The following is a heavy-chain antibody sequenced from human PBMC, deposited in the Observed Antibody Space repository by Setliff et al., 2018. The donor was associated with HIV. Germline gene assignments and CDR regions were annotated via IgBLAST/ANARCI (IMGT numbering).Heavy chain of an antibody. J-gene: IGHJ4*02. CDR2: VYDSGNT. D-gene: IGHD3-9*01. Sequence: KTSETLSLTCAIPDQLISSGNYWGWIRQPPGRGLEWIGSVYDSGNTYYKPALESRAAISLDTSMNQFSLKLSSVTAADTAFYYCARGQLRYLANDYYFDYWGQGTLVTVSS. CDR3: ARGQLRYLANDYYFDY. CDR1: DQLISSGNY. V-gene: IGHV4-38-2*01.